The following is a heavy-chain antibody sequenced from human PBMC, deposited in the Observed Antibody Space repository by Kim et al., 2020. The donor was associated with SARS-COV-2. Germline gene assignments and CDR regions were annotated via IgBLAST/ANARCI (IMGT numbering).Heavy chain of an antibody. CDR3: ARDKNRNVWLAWYFDL. CDR1: GFTFSSYG. CDR2: IWYDGSNK. V-gene: IGHV3-33*01. Sequence: GGSLRLSCAASGFTFSSYGMHWVRQAPGKGLEWVAVIWYDGSNKYYADSVKGRFTISRDNSKNTLYLQMNSLRAEDTAVYYCARDKNRNVWLAWYFDLWGRGTLVTVSS. D-gene: IGHD6-19*01. J-gene: IGHJ2*01.